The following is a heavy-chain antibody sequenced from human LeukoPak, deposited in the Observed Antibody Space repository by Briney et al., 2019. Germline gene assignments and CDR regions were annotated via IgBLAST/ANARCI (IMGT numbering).Heavy chain of an antibody. CDR3: ARDSVVVVAAKGTDYYGMDV. CDR1: GYAFTSYG. CDR2: ISAYNGNT. D-gene: IGHD2-15*01. V-gene: IGHV1-18*01. J-gene: IGHJ6*02. Sequence: ASVKVSCKASGYAFTSYGISWVRQAPGQGLEWMGWISAYNGNTNYAQKLQGRVTMTTDTSTSTAYMELRSLRSDDTAVYYCARDSVVVVAAKGTDYYGMDVWGQGTTVTVSS.